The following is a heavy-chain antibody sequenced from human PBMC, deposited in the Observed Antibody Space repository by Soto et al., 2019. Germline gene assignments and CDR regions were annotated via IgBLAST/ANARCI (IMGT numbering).Heavy chain of an antibody. D-gene: IGHD5-18*01. V-gene: IGHV3-23*01. CDR3: ARTLYSYGTYY. J-gene: IGHJ4*02. CDR2: ISGSGGST. CDR1: GFTFSSYA. Sequence: PGGSLRLSCAASGFTFSSYAMSWVRQAPGKGLEWVSAISGSGGSTYYADSVKGRFTISRDNSKNTLYLQMNSLRAEDTAVDYCARTLYSYGTYYWGQGTLVTVSS.